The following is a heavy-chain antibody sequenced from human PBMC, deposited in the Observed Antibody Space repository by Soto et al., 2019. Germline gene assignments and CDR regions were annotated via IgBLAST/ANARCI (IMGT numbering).Heavy chain of an antibody. J-gene: IGHJ6*02. V-gene: IGHV3-23*01. CDR1: GFTFSSYA. CDR3: AKNGDFWSWGMDV. CDR2: ISGSGGST. Sequence: QSGGSLRLSCAASGFTFSSYAMSWVRQAPGKGLEWVSAISGSGGSTYYADSVKGRFTISRDNSKNTLYLQMNSLRAEDTAVYYCAKNGDFWSWGMDVWGQGTTVTVSS. D-gene: IGHD3-3*01.